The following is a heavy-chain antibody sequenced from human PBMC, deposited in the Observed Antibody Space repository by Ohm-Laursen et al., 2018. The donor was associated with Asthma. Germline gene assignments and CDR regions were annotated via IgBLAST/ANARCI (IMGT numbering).Heavy chain of an antibody. CDR1: GGSFSGYY. J-gene: IGHJ6*02. D-gene: IGHD2/OR15-2a*01. Sequence: TLSLTCAVYGGSFSGYYWSWIRKPPGKGLEWIGEINHSGSTNYNPSLKSRVTISVDTSKNQFSLKLSSVTAADTAVYYCARGPSRIVYYYYYGMDVWGQGTTVTVSS. CDR2: INHSGST. V-gene: IGHV4-34*01. CDR3: ARGPSRIVYYYYYGMDV.